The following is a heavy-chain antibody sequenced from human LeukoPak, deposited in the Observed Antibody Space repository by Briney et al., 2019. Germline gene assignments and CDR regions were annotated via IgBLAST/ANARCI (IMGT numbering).Heavy chain of an antibody. CDR1: GFAFSSYA. CDR2: ISASGGTR. Sequence: GGSLRLSCAASGFAFSSYAMSWVRQAPGKGLEWVSAISASGGTRYYADSVKGRFTISRDKFTLYLQMNSLRAEDTAVYYASYGSGDENDAFDIWGQGTMVTVSS. V-gene: IGHV3-23*01. CDR3: SYGSGDENDAFDI. D-gene: IGHD3-10*01. J-gene: IGHJ3*02.